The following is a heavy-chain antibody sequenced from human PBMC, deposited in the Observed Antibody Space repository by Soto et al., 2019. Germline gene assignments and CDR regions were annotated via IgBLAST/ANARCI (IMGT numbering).Heavy chain of an antibody. CDR1: GGSISSYY. V-gene: IGHV4-59*01. CDR2: IYYSGST. Sequence: SETLSLTCTVSGGSISSYYWSWIRQPPGKGPEWIGYIYYSGSTNYNPSLKSRVTISVDTSKNQFSLKLSSVTAADTAVYYCARGPLEWLLYDAFDIWGQGTMVTVSS. D-gene: IGHD3-3*01. CDR3: ARGPLEWLLYDAFDI. J-gene: IGHJ3*02.